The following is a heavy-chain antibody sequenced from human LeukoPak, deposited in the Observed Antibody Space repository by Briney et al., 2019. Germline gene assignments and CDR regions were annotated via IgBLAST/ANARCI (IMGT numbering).Heavy chain of an antibody. V-gene: IGHV4-4*02. D-gene: IGHD1-26*01. CDR3: ARHLKWELSLGSLWFDP. CDR1: SDSIRSNNW. Sequence: PSETLSLTCAVSSDSIRSNNWWSWVRQPPGKGLEWIGEIYHSGSTNYNPSLKSRVTISADTSKNQLSLKLSSVTAADTAVYYCARHLKWELSLGSLWFDPWGQGTLVTVSS. CDR2: IYHSGST. J-gene: IGHJ5*02.